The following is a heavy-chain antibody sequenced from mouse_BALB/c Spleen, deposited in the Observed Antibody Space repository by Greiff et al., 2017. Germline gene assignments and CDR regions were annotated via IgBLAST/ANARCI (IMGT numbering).Heavy chain of an antibody. CDR1: GYTFTSYW. V-gene: IGHV1-69*02. J-gene: IGHJ2*01. D-gene: IGHD1-1*01. CDR3: TRSGPYYSDY. Sequence: QVQLKQPGAELVRPGASVKLSCKASGYTFTSYWINWVKQRPGQGLEWIGNIYPSDSYTNYNQKFKDKATLTVDKSSSTAYMQLSSPTSEDSAVYYCTRSGPYYSDYWGQGTTLTVSS. CDR2: IYPSDSYT.